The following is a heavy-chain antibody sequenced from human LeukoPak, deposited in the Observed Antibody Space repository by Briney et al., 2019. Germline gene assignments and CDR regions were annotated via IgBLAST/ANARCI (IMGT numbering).Heavy chain of an antibody. V-gene: IGHV4-34*01. D-gene: IGHD3-10*01. J-gene: IGHJ4*02. CDR1: GGAFSGYY. CDR3: ARSRTKYYYGSGSYPFDY. Sequence: SETLSLTCAVYGGAFSGYYWSWIRQPPGKGLEWIGEINHSGSTNYNPSLKSRVTISVDTSKNQSSLKLSSVTAADTAVYYCARSRTKYYYGSGSYPFDYWGQGTLVTVSS. CDR2: INHSGST.